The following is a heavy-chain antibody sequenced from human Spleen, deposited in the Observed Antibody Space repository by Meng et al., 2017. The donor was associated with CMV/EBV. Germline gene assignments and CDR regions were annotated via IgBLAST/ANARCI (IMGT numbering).Heavy chain of an antibody. CDR3: ATEKGYCSGSNCYSFYGMDV. V-gene: IGHV3-23*01. CDR2: IRGSGGST. D-gene: IGHD2-15*01. J-gene: IGHJ6*02. CDR1: GFTFSSYA. Sequence: GGSLRLSCAASGFTFSSYAMTWVRQAPGKGLEWVSAIRGSGGSTYYADSVKGRFTISRDNSKNTLYLQMNSLRAEDTAVYYCATEKGYCSGSNCYSFYGMDVWGQGTTVTVSS.